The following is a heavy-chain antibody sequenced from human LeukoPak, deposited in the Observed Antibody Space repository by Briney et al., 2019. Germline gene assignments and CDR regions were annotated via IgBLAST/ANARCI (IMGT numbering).Heavy chain of an antibody. D-gene: IGHD2-2*01. V-gene: IGHV3-7*01. CDR1: GFTFSGYW. CDR3: ATTAAFSY. CDR2: IKHDGSQR. Sequence: GGSLRLSCAASGFTFSGYWMSWVRQAPGKGLEWVANIKHDGSQRYSVDSVKGRFTISRDNAKNSLYLQMNSLRAEDTAVYYCATTAAFSYWGQGTLVTVSS. J-gene: IGHJ4*02.